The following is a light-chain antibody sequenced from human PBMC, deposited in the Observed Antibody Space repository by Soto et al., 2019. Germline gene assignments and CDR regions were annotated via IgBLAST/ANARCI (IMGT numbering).Light chain of an antibody. V-gene: IGKV3-15*01. CDR1: QSFSISY. Sequence: IGLCQSPCTLSLYPGERANMSCRGIQSFSISYLTWYQQKPGQVPRLLIYGASTRATGISARFSGSGSGTEFTLTISSLQSEDFAVYYCQQYNNWPPITFGQGTLLE. J-gene: IGKJ5*01. CDR3: QQYNNWPPIT. CDR2: GAS.